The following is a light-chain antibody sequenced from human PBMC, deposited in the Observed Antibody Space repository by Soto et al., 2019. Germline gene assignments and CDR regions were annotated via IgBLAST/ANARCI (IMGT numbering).Light chain of an antibody. CDR2: SAS. Sequence: DIQLTQSPSFLSASVGDRVTITCRASHRIATYLAWYQQHPGKAPKLLIYSASTLETGVPSRFSGSGSGTDFTLTISNLQPADFATYYCQHLNPLPPRTFGQGTQVEIK. V-gene: IGKV1-9*01. CDR3: QHLNPLPPRT. J-gene: IGKJ1*01. CDR1: HRIATY.